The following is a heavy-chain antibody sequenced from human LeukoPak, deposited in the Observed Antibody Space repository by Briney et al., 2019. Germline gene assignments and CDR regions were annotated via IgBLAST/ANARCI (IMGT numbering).Heavy chain of an antibody. J-gene: IGHJ6*03. V-gene: IGHV1-18*01. CDR3: ARVLGYRGTPYYYYYMDV. Sequence: ASVKVSCKASGYTFTSCGISWVRQAPGQGLEWMGWISAYNGNTNYAQKLQGRVTMTTDTSTSTAYMELRSLRSDDTAVYYCARVLGYRGTPYYYYYMDVWGKGTTVTVSS. D-gene: IGHD3-16*01. CDR1: GYTFTSCG. CDR2: ISAYNGNT.